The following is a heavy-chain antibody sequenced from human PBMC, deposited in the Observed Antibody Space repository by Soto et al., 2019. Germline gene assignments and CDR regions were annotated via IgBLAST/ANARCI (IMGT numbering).Heavy chain of an antibody. Sequence: GGSLRLSCATSDFPITSYWMAWFRQTPGKGLEFVANIKEDGSVKNYVGSVKGRFTISRDNAKNSLYLQMNGLRVEDMAVYYCGTDQWGGAFDMWGQGITVTVSS. CDR3: GTDQWGGAFDM. J-gene: IGHJ3*02. CDR1: DFPITSYW. V-gene: IGHV3-7*01. D-gene: IGHD3-10*01. CDR2: IKEDGSVK.